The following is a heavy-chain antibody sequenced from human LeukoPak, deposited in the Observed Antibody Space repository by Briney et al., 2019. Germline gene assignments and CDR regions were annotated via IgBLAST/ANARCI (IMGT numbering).Heavy chain of an antibody. V-gene: IGHV3-30*02. CDR2: IRYDGSNE. CDR1: GFTFSSYG. J-gene: IGHJ5*02. D-gene: IGHD5-24*01. Sequence: PGGSLRLSCAASGFTFSSYGMHWVRQAPGKGLEWVSFIRYDGSNEYYADSVRGRFTISRDNSKNTLYLQMNSLRAEDTAVYYCARDNSVRDEAWWFNPWGQGTLVTVSS. CDR3: ARDNSVRDEAWWFNP.